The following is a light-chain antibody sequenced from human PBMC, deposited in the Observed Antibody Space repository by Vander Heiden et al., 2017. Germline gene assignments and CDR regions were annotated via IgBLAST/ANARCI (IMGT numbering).Light chain of an antibody. CDR3: QSYDRSLSGVV. Sequence: QSVLTQPPSVSGAPGQRVTISCTRSSSNIGAGYDVHWYQQLPGTAPKLLIYDNNNRPSGVPDRFSGSKSGTSASLAIAGLQAEDEADYYCQSYDRSLSGVVFGGGTKLTVL. V-gene: IGLV1-40*01. J-gene: IGLJ2*01. CDR1: SSNIGAGYD. CDR2: DNN.